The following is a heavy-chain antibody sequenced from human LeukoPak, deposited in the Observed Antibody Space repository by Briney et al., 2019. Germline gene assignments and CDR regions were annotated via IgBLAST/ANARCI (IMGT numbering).Heavy chain of an antibody. Sequence: GGSLRLSCAASGFTFDDYGMSWVRQAPGKGLEWVSRINWSGGRTGYADSVKGRFIISRDNAKKSLYLQMNSLRAEDTALYYCARPSLGTETAYYFDYWGQGTLVTVSS. CDR3: ARPSLGTETAYYFDY. CDR2: INWSGGRT. V-gene: IGHV3-20*04. J-gene: IGHJ4*02. CDR1: GFTFDDYG. D-gene: IGHD3-16*01.